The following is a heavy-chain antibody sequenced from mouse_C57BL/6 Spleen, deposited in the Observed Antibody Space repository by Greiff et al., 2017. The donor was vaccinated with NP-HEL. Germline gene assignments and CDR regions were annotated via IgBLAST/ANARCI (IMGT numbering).Heavy chain of an antibody. CDR1: GYTFTSYW. D-gene: IGHD1-1*01. CDR2: IDPSDSYT. J-gene: IGHJ2*01. V-gene: IGHV1-69*01. CDR3: ARSHYYGSSLFDY. Sequence: VQLQQPGAELVMPGASVKLSCKASGYTFTSYWMHWVKQRPGQGLEWIGEIDPSDSYTNYNQKFKGKSTLTVDKSSSTAYMQLSSLTSEDSAVYYCARSHYYGSSLFDYWGQGTTLTVSS.